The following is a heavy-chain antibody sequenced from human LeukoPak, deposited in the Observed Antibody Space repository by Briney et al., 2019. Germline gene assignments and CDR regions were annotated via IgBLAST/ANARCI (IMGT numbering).Heavy chain of an antibody. CDR2: IYWNDDK. D-gene: IGHD2-15*01. V-gene: IGHV2-5*01. J-gene: IGHJ4*02. CDR3: AHTPGGYCGGGRCYTPYRFDY. Sequence: SGPTLVKPTQTLTLTCTFSGFSLSTGGVGVVWVRQPPGKALEWLGVIYWNDDKRYSPSLKSRLTISKDTSKNQVVLTMTNMDPVDTATYYCAHTPGGYCGGGRCYTPYRFDYWGQGTLVTVSS. CDR1: GFSLSTGGVG.